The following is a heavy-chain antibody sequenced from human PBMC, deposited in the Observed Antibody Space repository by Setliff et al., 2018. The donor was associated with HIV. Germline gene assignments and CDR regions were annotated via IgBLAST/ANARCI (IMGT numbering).Heavy chain of an antibody. V-gene: IGHV4-59*01. CDR3: ARGDGTKYYYYYYMDV. CDR1: GGSISSYY. D-gene: IGHD1-7*01. CDR2: IYTSGST. J-gene: IGHJ6*03. Sequence: LSLTCTVSGGSISSYYWSWIRQPPGKGLEWIGYIYTSGSTNYNPSLRGRVTISLDTSKNQFSLKLSSVTAADTAVYYCARGDGTKYYYYYYMDVWGKGTTVTVSS.